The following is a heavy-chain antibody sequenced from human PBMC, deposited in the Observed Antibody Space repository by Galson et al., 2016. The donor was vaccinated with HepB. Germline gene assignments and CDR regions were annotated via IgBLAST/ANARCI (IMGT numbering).Heavy chain of an antibody. V-gene: IGHV5-51*01. D-gene: IGHD2/OR15-2a*01. CDR3: ARAYFGYFDY. Sequence: QSGAEVKKPGESLKISCRGSGYSFTTYWIGWVRQMPGKGLEWLGIIYPGDSHTTYSPSFQGQVTISADKSVSTAYLQWSSLKASDTAMYYCARAYFGYFDYWGQGALVTVSS. CDR1: GYSFTTYW. J-gene: IGHJ4*02. CDR2: IYPGDSHT.